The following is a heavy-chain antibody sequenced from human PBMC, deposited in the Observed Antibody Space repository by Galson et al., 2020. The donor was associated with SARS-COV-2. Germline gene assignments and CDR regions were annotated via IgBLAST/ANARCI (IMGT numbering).Heavy chain of an antibody. D-gene: IGHD6-13*01. CDR1: GFTFSSYD. V-gene: IGHV3-13*01. J-gene: IGHJ6*03. Sequence: ESLKISCAASGFTFSSYDMHWVRQATGKGLEWVSAIGTAGDTYYPGSVKGRFTISRENAKNSLYLQMNSLRAGDTAVYYCARGSIAAAGHTYYYYYYMDVWGKGTTVTVSS. CDR2: IGTAGDT. CDR3: ARGSIAAAGHTYYYYYYMDV.